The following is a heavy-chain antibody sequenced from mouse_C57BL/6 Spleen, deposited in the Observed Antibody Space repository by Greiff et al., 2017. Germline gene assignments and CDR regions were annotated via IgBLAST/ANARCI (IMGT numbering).Heavy chain of an antibody. V-gene: IGHV1-59*01. CDR3: ARVMVTNYAMDD. J-gene: IGHJ4*01. CDR1: GYTFTSYW. Sequence: QVQLQQPGAELVRPGTSVKLSCKASGYTFTSYWMHWVKQRPGQGLEWIGVIDPSDSYTNYNQKFKGKATLTVDTSSSTAYMQLSSLTSEDSAVYYCARVMVTNYAMDDWGQGTSVTVSS. CDR2: IDPSDSYT. D-gene: IGHD2-3*01.